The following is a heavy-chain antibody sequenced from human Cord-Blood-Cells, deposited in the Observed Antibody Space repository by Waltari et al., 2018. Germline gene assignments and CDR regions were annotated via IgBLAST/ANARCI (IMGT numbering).Heavy chain of an antibody. CDR2: IYYSGST. Sequence: QVQLQESGPGLVKPSETLSLTCTVSGGSISSYYWSWIRQPPGKGLEWIGYIYYSGSTNYNPSLKSRVTISVDTSKNQFSLKLSSVTAADTAVYYCARGIDYDMLTGYYWYFDLWGRGTLVTVSS. J-gene: IGHJ2*01. CDR3: ARGIDYDMLTGYYWYFDL. CDR1: GGSISSYY. V-gene: IGHV4-59*01. D-gene: IGHD3-9*01.